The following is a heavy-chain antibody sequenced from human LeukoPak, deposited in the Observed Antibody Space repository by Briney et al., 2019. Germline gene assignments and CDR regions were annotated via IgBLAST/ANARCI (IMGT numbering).Heavy chain of an antibody. CDR1: GYTFTGYY. CDR3: ARGPIPNYGDYVFWFDP. CDR2: INPNSGGT. Sequence: ASVKVSCKASGYTFTGYYMHWVRQAPGQGLEWMGWINPNSGGTNYAQKFQGRVTMTRDTSISTAYMELSSLRSEDTAVYYCARGPIPNYGDYVFWFDPWGQGTLVTVSS. J-gene: IGHJ5*02. D-gene: IGHD4-17*01. V-gene: IGHV1-2*02.